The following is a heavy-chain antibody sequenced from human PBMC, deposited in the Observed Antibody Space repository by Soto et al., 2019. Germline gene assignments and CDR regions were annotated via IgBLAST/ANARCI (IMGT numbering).Heavy chain of an antibody. CDR3: TRLRHCTRTTCYGER. CDR1: GGSFSGYY. Sequence: ETLSLTCAVYGGSFSGYYWSWIRQPPGKGLECVGRIRSKNNDYATAYAASVKGRFTISRDDSKNTAFLQMSSLQTEDTAVYFCTRLRHCTRTTCYGERWGQGTLVTVSS. D-gene: IGHD2-2*01. CDR2: IRSKNNDYAT. V-gene: IGHV3-73*01. J-gene: IGHJ4*02.